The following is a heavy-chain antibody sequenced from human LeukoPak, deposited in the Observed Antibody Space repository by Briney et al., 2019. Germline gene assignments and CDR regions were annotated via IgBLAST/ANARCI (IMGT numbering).Heavy chain of an antibody. CDR3: ARATSYDYVWGSYRSPFDY. D-gene: IGHD3-16*02. V-gene: IGHV5-51*01. CDR1: GFTFSSYS. J-gene: IGHJ4*02. CDR2: IYPGDSDT. Sequence: GGSLRLSCAASGFTFSSYSMNWVRQAPGKGLEWMGIIYPGDSDTRYSPSFQGQVTISADKSISTAYLQWSSLKASDTAMYYCARATSYDYVWGSYRSPFDYWGQGTLVTVSS.